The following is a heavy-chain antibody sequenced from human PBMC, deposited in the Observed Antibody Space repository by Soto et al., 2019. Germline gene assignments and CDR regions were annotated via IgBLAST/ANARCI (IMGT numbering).Heavy chain of an antibody. CDR3: ARDISSSLDS. CDR2: ISSSANYA. V-gene: IGHV3-11*05. D-gene: IGHD6-13*01. Sequence: QVQRVESGGGLVKPGGSLRLSCAASGFTFSGYYMSWIRQAPGKGLEWLSYISSSANYANYANSVKGRFTISRDNAKXXLXLQMNSLRVEDTAVYYCARDISSSLDSWGQGTLVTVSS. CDR1: GFTFSGYY. J-gene: IGHJ4*02.